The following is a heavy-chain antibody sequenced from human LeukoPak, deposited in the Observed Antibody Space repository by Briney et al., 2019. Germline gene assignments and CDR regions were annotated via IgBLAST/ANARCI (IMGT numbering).Heavy chain of an antibody. CDR1: GYSFTSYW. Sequence: GESLKISCKGSGYSFTSYWIGWVRQMPGKGLEWMGIIYPGDSDTRYSPSFQGQVTISADKSISTAYLQWSSLKASDTAMYYCARPRRNYYYYYGMDVWGQGTTVTVSS. CDR2: IYPGDSDT. CDR3: ARPRRNYYYYYGMDV. V-gene: IGHV5-51*01. J-gene: IGHJ6*02.